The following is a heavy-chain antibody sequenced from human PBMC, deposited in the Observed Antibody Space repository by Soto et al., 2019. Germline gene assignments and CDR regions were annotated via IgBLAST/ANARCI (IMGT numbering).Heavy chain of an antibody. CDR1: GDTFAFYS. Sequence: QVQLVQSGAEVKRPGSSVKVSCKASGDTFAFYSINWVRQAPGLGLEWMGRINPILSMSNYAQRFQGRVRMTADKSPSTAYMVLNSLRSEDTAIYYCATSYGSGYRAFDYWGQGALVTVSS. CDR3: ATSYGSGYRAFDY. D-gene: IGHD3-10*01. J-gene: IGHJ4*02. V-gene: IGHV1-69*02. CDR2: INPILSMS.